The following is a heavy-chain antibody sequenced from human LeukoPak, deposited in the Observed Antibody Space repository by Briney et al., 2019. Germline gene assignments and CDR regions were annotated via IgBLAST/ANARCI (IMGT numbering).Heavy chain of an antibody. Sequence: PSGTLSLTCTVSGGSISSSSYYWGWIRQPPGKGLEWIGSIYYSGSTYYNPSLKSRVTISVDTSKNQFSLKLSSGTAADTAVYYCASRIAVAGTDYFDYWGQGTLVTVSS. V-gene: IGHV4-39*01. D-gene: IGHD6-19*01. J-gene: IGHJ4*02. CDR2: IYYSGST. CDR1: GGSISSSSYY. CDR3: ASRIAVAGTDYFDY.